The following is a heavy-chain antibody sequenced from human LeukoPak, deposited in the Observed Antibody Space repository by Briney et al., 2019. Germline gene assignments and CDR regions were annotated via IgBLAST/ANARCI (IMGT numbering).Heavy chain of an antibody. CDR3: ARVVSPCSGGSCYPGDYYYYMDV. V-gene: IGHV4-4*07. D-gene: IGHD2-15*01. Sequence: PSETLSLTCTVSGGSISSYYWSWIRQPAGKGLEWIGRIYTSGSTNYNPPLKSRVTMSVDTSKNQFSLKLSSVTAADTAVYYCARVVSPCSGGSCYPGDYYYYMDVWGKGTTVTVSS. CDR2: IYTSGST. J-gene: IGHJ6*03. CDR1: GGSISSYY.